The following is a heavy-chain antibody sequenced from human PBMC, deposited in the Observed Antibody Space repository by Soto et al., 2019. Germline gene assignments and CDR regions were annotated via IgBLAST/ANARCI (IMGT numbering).Heavy chain of an antibody. Sequence: GVALRHSCAASGFNFWNYGMHWVRQAPGKGLEWVALTSYDGRTEYYGDSVRGRFTISRDNSKNTVFLQMNSLRIEDTAVYFCTKALTNYGMDVWGQGTTVTVSS. J-gene: IGHJ6*02. CDR1: GFNFWNYG. CDR3: TKALTNYGMDV. CDR2: TSYDGRTE. V-gene: IGHV3-30*18.